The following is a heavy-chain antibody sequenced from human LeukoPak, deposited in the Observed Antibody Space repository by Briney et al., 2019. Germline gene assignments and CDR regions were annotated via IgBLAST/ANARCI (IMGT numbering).Heavy chain of an antibody. J-gene: IGHJ4*02. CDR3: ARRYFDY. V-gene: IGHV3-7*01. Sequence: GGSLRLSCAASGFTFSSYWTQWVRQAPGKGLEWVANIKQDGSEKYYVDSVKGRFTISRDNAKNSLYLQMNSLRVEDTAVYYCARRYFDYWGQGTLVTVSS. CDR1: GFTFSSYW. CDR2: IKQDGSEK.